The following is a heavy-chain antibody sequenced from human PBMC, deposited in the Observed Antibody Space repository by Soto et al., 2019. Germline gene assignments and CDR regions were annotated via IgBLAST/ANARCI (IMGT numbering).Heavy chain of an antibody. Sequence: SETLSLTCAVYGGSFSGYYWSGIRQHPGKGLEWIGYIYYSGSTYYNPSLKSRVTISVDTSKNQFSLKLSSVTAADTAVYYCARDGDLFTGYSTFDYWGQGTLVTVSS. V-gene: IGHV4-31*11. J-gene: IGHJ4*02. CDR1: GGSFSGYY. CDR2: IYYSGST. D-gene: IGHD3-9*01. CDR3: ARDGDLFTGYSTFDY.